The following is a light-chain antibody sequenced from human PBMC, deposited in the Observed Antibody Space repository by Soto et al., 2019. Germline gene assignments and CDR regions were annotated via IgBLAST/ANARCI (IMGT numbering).Light chain of an antibody. CDR1: QSVSSN. CDR3: QQYNDLPPIT. J-gene: IGKJ5*01. V-gene: IGKV3-15*01. CDR2: DAS. Sequence: ILMTPSLATLSVSPGERATLSCRVSQSVSSNLAWYQQKPGQAPRLLIYDASPRATVIPARFSDSGSGTEFTLTISSLQSEDFAVYYCQQYNDLPPITFGQGTRLEIK.